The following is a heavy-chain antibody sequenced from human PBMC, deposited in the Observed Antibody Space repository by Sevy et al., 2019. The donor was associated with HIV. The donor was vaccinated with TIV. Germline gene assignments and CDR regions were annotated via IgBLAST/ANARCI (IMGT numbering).Heavy chain of an antibody. J-gene: IGHJ4*02. Sequence: GGSLRLSCAASGFTFRSYSMNWVRQAPGRGLEWVSSITSSSSFIFYADSVKGRFTISRDNAKNSLFLQMNSLRAEDTAVYYCAKVSGYSGSYFEDYFDYWGQGTLVTVSS. CDR3: AKVSGYSGSYFEDYFDY. CDR1: GFTFRSYS. CDR2: ITSSSSFI. D-gene: IGHD1-26*01. V-gene: IGHV3-21*01.